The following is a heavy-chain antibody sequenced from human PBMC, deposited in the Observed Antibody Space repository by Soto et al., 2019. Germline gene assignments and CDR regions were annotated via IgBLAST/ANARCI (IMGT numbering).Heavy chain of an antibody. J-gene: IGHJ3*02. CDR3: ARDSGVLLWFGEAFDI. CDR1: GGTFSSYT. V-gene: IGHV1-69*08. CDR2: IIPILGIA. Sequence: QVQLVQSGAEVKKPGSSVKVSCKASGGTFSSYTISWVRQAPGQGLEWMGRIIPILGIANYAQKFQGRVTITADKSTSTAYMERSSLRSEDTAVYYCARDSGVLLWFGEAFDIWGQGTMVTVSS. D-gene: IGHD3-10*01.